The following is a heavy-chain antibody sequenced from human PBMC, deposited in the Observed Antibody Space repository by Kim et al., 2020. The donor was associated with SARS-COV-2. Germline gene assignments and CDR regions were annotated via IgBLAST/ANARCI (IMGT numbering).Heavy chain of an antibody. J-gene: IGHJ4*02. CDR1: GYTFTSYA. Sequence: ASVKVSCKASGYTFTSYAMNWVRQAPGQGLEWMGWINTNTGNPTYAQGFTGRFVFSLDTSVSTAYLQISSLKAEDTAVYYCANSEGPPMVQGVTLDYWGQGTLVTVSS. CDR3: ANSEGPPMVQGVTLDY. D-gene: IGHD3-10*01. V-gene: IGHV7-4-1*02. CDR2: INTNTGNP.